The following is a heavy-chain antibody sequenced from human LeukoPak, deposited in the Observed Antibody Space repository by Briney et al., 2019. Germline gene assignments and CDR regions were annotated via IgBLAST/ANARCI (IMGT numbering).Heavy chain of an antibody. CDR2: INHSGST. J-gene: IGHJ4*02. CDR1: GGSFSGYY. Sequence: SETLSLTCAVYGGSFSGYYWSWIRQPPGKGLEWIGEINHSGSTNYNPSLKSRVTISVDTSKNQFSLKLSSVTAADMAVYYCARHSTFFGVVIIKGRVRGPFDYWGQGTLVTVSS. V-gene: IGHV4-34*01. CDR3: ARHSTFFGVVIIKGRVRGPFDY. D-gene: IGHD3-3*01.